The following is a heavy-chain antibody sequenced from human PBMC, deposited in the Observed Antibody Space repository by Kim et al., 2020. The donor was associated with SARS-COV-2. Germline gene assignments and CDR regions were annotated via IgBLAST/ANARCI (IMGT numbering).Heavy chain of an antibody. CDR1: GGSVSSGSYY. Sequence: SETLSLTCTVSGGSVSSGSYYWSWIRQPPGKGLEWIGYIYYSGSTNYNPSLKSRVTISVDTSKNQFSLKLSSVTAADTAVYYCASRAWGSVGAWFDPWGQGTLVTVSS. CDR3: ASRAWGSVGAWFDP. CDR2: IYYSGST. D-gene: IGHD3-10*01. V-gene: IGHV4-61*01. J-gene: IGHJ5*02.